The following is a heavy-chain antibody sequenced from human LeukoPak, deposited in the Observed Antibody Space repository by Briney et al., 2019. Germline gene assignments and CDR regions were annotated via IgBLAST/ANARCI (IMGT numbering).Heavy chain of an antibody. CDR2: INHSGST. CDR3: ARGYTAPRRGPFDY. J-gene: IGHJ4*02. D-gene: IGHD1-1*01. Sequence: SETLSLTCAVYGGSFSGYYWSWIRHPPGKGLEWIGEINHSGSTNYNPSLKSRVTISVDTSKNQFSLKLSSVTAADTAVYYCARGYTAPRRGPFDYWGQGTLVTVSS. V-gene: IGHV4-34*01. CDR1: GGSFSGYY.